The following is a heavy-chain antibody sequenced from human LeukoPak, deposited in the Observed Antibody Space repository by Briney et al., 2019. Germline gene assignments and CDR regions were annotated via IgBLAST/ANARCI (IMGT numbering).Heavy chain of an antibody. CDR3: ARGDADFSDYYFDY. D-gene: IGHD4-17*01. V-gene: IGHV1-2*02. J-gene: IGHJ4*02. CDR1: GYTFTGYY. CDR2: INPNSGVT. Sequence: ASVKVSCKASGYTFTGYYMHWVRQAPGQGLGWMGWINPNSGVTNYAQKFQGRVTMTRDTSISTAYMDLSRLRSDDTAVYYCARGDADFSDYYFDYWGQGALVTVSS.